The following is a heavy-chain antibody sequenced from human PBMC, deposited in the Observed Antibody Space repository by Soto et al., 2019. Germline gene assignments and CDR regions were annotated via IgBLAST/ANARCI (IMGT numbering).Heavy chain of an antibody. CDR3: VRDDPSGYAEEH. V-gene: IGHV1-3*01. D-gene: IGHD3-22*01. CDR1: GYAFTKYN. Sequence: QVPLVQSGAEVMKPGAKVKISCKASGYAFTKYNIHWVRQAAGQGLEWMGRISPGTGDTRYAQISYDPVTISRDTSTTVVYMELSSLTSEDTAVFYCVRDDPSGYAEEHWGQGTLVTVSS. CDR2: ISPGTGDT. J-gene: IGHJ4*02.